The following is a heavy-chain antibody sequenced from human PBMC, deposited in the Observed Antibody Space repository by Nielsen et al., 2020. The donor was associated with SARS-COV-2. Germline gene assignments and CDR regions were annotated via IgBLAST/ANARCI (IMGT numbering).Heavy chain of an antibody. CDR1: GFIFNNYW. CDR3: ATDGQALEY. CDR2: IDADGSNK. Sequence: ASLKISCATSGFIFNNYWVSLVRQAPGKGLEWVANIDADGSNKYYVDSVKGRFTISRNNAENSAYLQMNSLRAEDTGLYYCATDGQALEYWGRGTLVSVSS. J-gene: IGHJ4*02. V-gene: IGHV3-7*03. D-gene: IGHD4-17*01.